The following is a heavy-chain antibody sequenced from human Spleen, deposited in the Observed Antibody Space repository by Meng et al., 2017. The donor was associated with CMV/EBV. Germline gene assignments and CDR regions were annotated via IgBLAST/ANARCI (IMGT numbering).Heavy chain of an antibody. J-gene: IGHJ5*02. D-gene: IGHD3-9*01. Sequence: QGQLQRWGAGLLKPSETLSLPCAVYGGSFSGYYWSWIRQPPGKGLEWIGEINHSGSTNYNPSLKSRVTISVDTSKNQFSLKLSSVTAADTAVYYCARAIDYDILTGYFGFDPWGQGTLVTVSS. CDR1: GGSFSGYY. CDR3: ARAIDYDILTGYFGFDP. V-gene: IGHV4-34*01. CDR2: INHSGST.